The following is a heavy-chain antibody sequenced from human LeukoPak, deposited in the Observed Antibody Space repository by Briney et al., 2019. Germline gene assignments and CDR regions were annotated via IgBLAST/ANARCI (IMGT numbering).Heavy chain of an antibody. CDR3: AKVVRYFDWSPFDY. J-gene: IGHJ4*02. CDR1: GFTFSSYA. CDR2: ISGSGGST. D-gene: IGHD3-9*01. V-gene: IGHV3-23*01. Sequence: AGGSLRLSCAASGFTFSSYAMSWVRQAPGKGLEWVSAISGSGGSTYYADSVKGRFTISRDNSKNTLYLQMNSLRAEDTAVYYCAKVVRYFDWSPFDYWGQGTLVTVSS.